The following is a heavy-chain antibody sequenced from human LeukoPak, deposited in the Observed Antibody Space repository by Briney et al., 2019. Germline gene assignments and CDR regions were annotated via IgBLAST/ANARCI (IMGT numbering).Heavy chain of an antibody. V-gene: IGHV4-59*01. Sequence: NPSETLSLTCTVSGGSISTKYWTWVRQTPGKGLEWIGYFYYGGSTNYNPSLKSRVTISADTSKNHFALKLSSVTAADTAVYYCASRYDSGSYGFDYWGQGILVTVSS. J-gene: IGHJ4*02. CDR1: GGSISTKY. D-gene: IGHD3-10*01. CDR2: FYYGGST. CDR3: ASRYDSGSYGFDY.